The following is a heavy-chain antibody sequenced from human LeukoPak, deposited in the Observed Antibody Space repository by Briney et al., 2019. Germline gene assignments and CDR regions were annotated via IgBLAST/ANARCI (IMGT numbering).Heavy chain of an antibody. V-gene: IGHV3-23*01. CDR2: VSNSGGST. J-gene: IGHJ4*02. CDR3: ARDRPYFDY. Sequence: GGSLRLSCAASGFTFGSSAMSWVRQAPGKGLEWVSAVSNSGGSTFYADSVMGRFTISRDNSRNTLCLQMNSLRAEDTAVYYCARDRPYFDYWGQGTLVTVSS. CDR1: GFTFGSSA.